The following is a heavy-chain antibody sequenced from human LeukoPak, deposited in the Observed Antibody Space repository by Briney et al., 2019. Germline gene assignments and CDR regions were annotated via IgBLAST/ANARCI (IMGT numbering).Heavy chain of an antibody. D-gene: IGHD6-19*01. CDR2: FYHSGST. J-gene: IGHJ3*02. V-gene: IGHV4-38-2*02. CDR1: GYSISSGYY. CDR3: ARGYSSGWYELDAFDI. Sequence: SETLSLTCTVSGYSISSGYYWGWIRQPPGRGLEWFGSFYHSGSTYYNPSLKSRVTISVDTSKNQFSLKLSSVTAADTAVYYCARGYSSGWYELDAFDIWGQGTMVTVSS.